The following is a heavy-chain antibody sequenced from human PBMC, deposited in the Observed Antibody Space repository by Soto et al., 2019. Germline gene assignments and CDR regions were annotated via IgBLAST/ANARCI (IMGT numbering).Heavy chain of an antibody. CDR2: IYYSGST. D-gene: IGHD1-26*01. CDR1: GGSISSGDYY. J-gene: IGHJ6*02. CDR3: ARAEGYLGGGYYYYYGMDV. V-gene: IGHV4-30-4*01. Sequence: QVQLQESGPGLVKPSQTLSLTCTVSGGSISSGDYYWSWIRQPPGKGLEWIGYIYYSGSTYYNPSLQSRVTIPVDTSKNQFSLNLSSVTAADTAVYYCARAEGYLGGGYYYYYGMDVWGQGTTVTVSS.